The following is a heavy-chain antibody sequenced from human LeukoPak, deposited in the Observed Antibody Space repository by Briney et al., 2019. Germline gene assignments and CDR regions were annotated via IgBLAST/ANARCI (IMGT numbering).Heavy chain of an antibody. Sequence: SETLSLTCTVSGGFISGGYWSWIRQPPGRGLEWIGYVYTSGSTNYNPSLKSRVTISVDTSKSQFALKLSSVTAADTAVYYCAKSYFDYSTYYSYYFNLWGQGALVTVSS. V-gene: IGHV4-4*09. D-gene: IGHD4-11*01. CDR1: GGFISGGY. J-gene: IGHJ4*02. CDR2: VYTSGST. CDR3: AKSYFDYSTYYSYYFNL.